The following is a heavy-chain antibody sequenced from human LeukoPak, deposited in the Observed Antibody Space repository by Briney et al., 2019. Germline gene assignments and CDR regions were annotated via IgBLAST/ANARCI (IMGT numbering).Heavy chain of an antibody. CDR1: GYTFTSND. J-gene: IGHJ4*02. D-gene: IGHD5/OR15-5a*01. CDR2: MNPNSGNT. Sequence: ASVKVSCKASGYTFTSNDINWVRQATGQGLEWMGWMNPNSGNTGYAQKFQGRVTMTRDTSISTAYMELSSLRSEDTAVYYCARGLGIPGVYPDLRFWGQGTLVTVSS. CDR3: ARGLGIPGVYPDLRF. V-gene: IGHV1-8*01.